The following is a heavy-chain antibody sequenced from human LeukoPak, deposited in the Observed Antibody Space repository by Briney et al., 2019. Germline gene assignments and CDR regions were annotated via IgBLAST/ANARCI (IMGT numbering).Heavy chain of an antibody. Sequence: GGSLRLSCAASGFTVSSNYMSWVRQAPGKGLEWVSVIYSGGSTYYADSVKGRFTISSDNSKNSLYLQMNSLRAEDMALYYCAKDIGWDPQAFDIWGQGTMVTVSS. D-gene: IGHD1-26*01. V-gene: IGHV3-53*05. CDR1: GFTVSSNY. J-gene: IGHJ3*02. CDR3: AKDIGWDPQAFDI. CDR2: IYSGGST.